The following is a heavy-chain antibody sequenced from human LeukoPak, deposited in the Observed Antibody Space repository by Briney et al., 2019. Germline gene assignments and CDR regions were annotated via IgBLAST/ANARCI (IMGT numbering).Heavy chain of an antibody. CDR1: GYSISSGYY. J-gene: IGHJ4*02. CDR3: ARHFGAIAAAGPVGY. CDR2: IYRSGST. D-gene: IGHD6-13*01. Sequence: SETLSLTCAVSGYSISSGYYWGWIRQSPGKGLEWIGSIYRSGSTYYNPSLKSRVTISLDTSKSQYSLKLSSVTAADTAVYYCARHFGAIAAAGPVGYWGQGTLVTVSS. V-gene: IGHV4-38-2*01.